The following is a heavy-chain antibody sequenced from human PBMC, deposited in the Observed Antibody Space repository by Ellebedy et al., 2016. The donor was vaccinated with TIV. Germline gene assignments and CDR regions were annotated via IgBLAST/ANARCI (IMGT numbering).Heavy chain of an antibody. V-gene: IGHV3-7*03. J-gene: IGHJ3*01. D-gene: IGHD4-17*01. CDR2: IKQDGSDK. CDR3: VRDANGDYASNAFDV. CDR1: GFTFSSHW. Sequence: PGGSLRLSCAASGFTFSSHWMSWVRQAPGKRLEGVANIKQDGSDKYYVDFVKGRFSISRDNSKNSLDLQMNTLRVEDTAVYYCVRDANGDYASNAFDVWGHGTMVTVSS.